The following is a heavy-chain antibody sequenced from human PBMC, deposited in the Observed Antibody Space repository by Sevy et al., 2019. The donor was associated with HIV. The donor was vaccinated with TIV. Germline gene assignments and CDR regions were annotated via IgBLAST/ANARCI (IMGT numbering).Heavy chain of an antibody. D-gene: IGHD1-1*01. CDR2: ISDGGATT. CDR3: ARRRLGGWNGYFDS. V-gene: IGHV3-23*01. J-gene: IGHJ4*02. Sequence: GGSLRLSCAASGFTFSSHVMNWVRQAPGKGLEWVSVISDGGATTYYADSVRGRFTISRDDSKNTLDLQMSSLRAEDTAVYYCARRRLGGWNGYFDSWGQGTLVTVSS. CDR1: GFTFSSHV.